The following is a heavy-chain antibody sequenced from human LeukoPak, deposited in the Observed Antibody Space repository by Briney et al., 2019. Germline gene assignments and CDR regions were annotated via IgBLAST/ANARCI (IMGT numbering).Heavy chain of an antibody. J-gene: IGHJ4*02. CDR2: ISGSGGST. CDR1: GFTFSSYA. CDR3: AKFVSVIGPAAFDY. D-gene: IGHD2-2*01. V-gene: IGHV3-23*01. Sequence: GGSLRLSSAASGFTFSSYAMSWVRQAPGKGLEWVSAISGSGGSTYYADSVKGRFTISRDNTKNTLYLQMNSLRAEDMAVYYCAKFVSVIGPAAFDYWGQGTLVTVSS.